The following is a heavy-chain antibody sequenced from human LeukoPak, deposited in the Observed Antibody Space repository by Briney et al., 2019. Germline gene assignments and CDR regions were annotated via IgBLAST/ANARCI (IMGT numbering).Heavy chain of an antibody. V-gene: IGHV3-30*01. J-gene: IGHJ4*02. Sequence: GGSLRPSCAASGFTFSSYAMYWVRQAPGEGLEWVALISKDGSDEDTADAVKGRFTISRDNSKDTLYLQMISLRIEDTAVYCCAREAYYGSGRSRQPSPVWGQGTLVTVSS. CDR1: GFTFSSYA. CDR2: ISKDGSDE. CDR3: AREAYYGSGRSRQPSPV. D-gene: IGHD3-10*01.